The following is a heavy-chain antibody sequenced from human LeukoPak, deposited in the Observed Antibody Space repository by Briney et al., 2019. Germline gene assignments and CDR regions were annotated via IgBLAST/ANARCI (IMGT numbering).Heavy chain of an antibody. Sequence: SETLSLTCTVSGVSISSGDYYWSWIRQPPGKGLEWIGYIYYSGSTYYNPSLKSRVTISVDTSKNQFSLKLSSATAADTAVYYCARDLLGWFDPWGQGTLVTVSS. CDR1: GVSISSGDYY. J-gene: IGHJ5*02. CDR3: ARDLLGWFDP. CDR2: IYYSGST. D-gene: IGHD2-15*01. V-gene: IGHV4-30-4*01.